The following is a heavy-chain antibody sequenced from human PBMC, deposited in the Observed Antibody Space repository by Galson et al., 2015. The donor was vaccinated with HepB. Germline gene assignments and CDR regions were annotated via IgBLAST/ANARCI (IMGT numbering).Heavy chain of an antibody. CDR1: GFTFSSYW. V-gene: IGHV3-7*03. CDR2: IKEDGSEK. CDR3: ARERGYSGYDDAFDI. J-gene: IGHJ3*02. Sequence: SLRLSCAASGFTFSSYWMSWVRQGPGKGLEWVANIKEDGSEKYYVDSVKGRFTTSRDNAKNSLYLQMNSLRAEDTAVYYCARERGYSGYDDAFDIWGQGTMVTVSS. D-gene: IGHD5-12*01.